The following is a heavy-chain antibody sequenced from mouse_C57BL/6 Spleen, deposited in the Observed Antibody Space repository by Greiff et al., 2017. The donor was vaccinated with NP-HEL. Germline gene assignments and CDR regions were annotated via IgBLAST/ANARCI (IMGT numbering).Heavy chain of an antibody. CDR2: IYPRSGNT. V-gene: IGHV1-81*01. CDR1: GYTFTSYG. J-gene: IGHJ4*01. Sequence: QVTLKESGAELARPGASVKLSCKASGYTFTSYGISWVKQRTGQGLEWIGEIYPRSGNTYYNEKFKGKATLTADKSSSTAYMELRSLTSEDSAVYFCASLYGNYDYYAMDYWGQGTSVTVSS. D-gene: IGHD2-1*01. CDR3: ASLYGNYDYYAMDY.